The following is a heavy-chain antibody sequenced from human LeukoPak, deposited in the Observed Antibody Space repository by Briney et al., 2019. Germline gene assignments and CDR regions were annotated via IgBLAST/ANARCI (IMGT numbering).Heavy chain of an antibody. CDR3: ARDGYSGSDAL. Sequence: PSETLPLTCAVSGGSISTYYWTWIRQPPGKGLEWIGYIYHSGSTDYTPSLKSRVTISVDTSQNQFSLNLSSVTAADTAIYYCARDGYSGSDALWGQGTLVTVSS. CDR2: IYHSGST. D-gene: IGHD5-12*01. V-gene: IGHV4-59*01. CDR1: GGSISTYY. J-gene: IGHJ4*02.